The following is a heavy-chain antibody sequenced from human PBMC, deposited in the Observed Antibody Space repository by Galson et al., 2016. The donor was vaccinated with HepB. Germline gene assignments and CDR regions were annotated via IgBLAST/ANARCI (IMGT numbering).Heavy chain of an antibody. D-gene: IGHD3-10*01. J-gene: IGHJ4*02. CDR3: AKERGFYASRSFASYDF. Sequence: SLRLSCAASGFNFRACGMHWLRQAPGRGLEWVALIWYDGNKTYYADSVKGRFTISRDNSKNILYLQMNSPRAEDTAIYYCAKERGFYASRSFASYDFWGQGTLVTVSS. CDR2: IWYDGNKT. CDR1: GFNFRACG. V-gene: IGHV3-33*06.